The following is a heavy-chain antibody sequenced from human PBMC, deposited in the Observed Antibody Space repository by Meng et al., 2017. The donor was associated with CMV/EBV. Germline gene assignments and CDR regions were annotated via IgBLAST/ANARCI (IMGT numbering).Heavy chain of an antibody. CDR2: IIPIFGTA. Sequence: QGHVVKSGGERKKPGFSVKVSCQASGGTFSSYASSWVRQAPGQGLEWMGGIIPIFGTANYAQKFQGRVTITADESTSTAYMELSSLRSEDTAVYYCARNQPSRGWSHEDYWGQGTLVTVSS. D-gene: IGHD2-15*01. J-gene: IGHJ4*02. CDR1: GGTFSSYA. CDR3: ARNQPSRGWSHEDY. V-gene: IGHV1-69*12.